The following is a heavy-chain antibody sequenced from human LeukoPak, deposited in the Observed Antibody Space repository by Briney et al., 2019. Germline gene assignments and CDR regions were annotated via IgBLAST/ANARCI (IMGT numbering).Heavy chain of an antibody. V-gene: IGHV4-59*11. J-gene: IGHJ6*03. CDR2: IYYSGST. CDR1: GGSISSHY. CDR3: ARVIAARAGDYYYYYMDV. D-gene: IGHD6-6*01. Sequence: SETLSLTCTVSGGSISSHYWSWIWQPPGKGLEWIGYIYYSGSTNYNPSLKSRVTISVDTSKNQFSLKLSSVTAADTAVYYCARVIAARAGDYYYYYMDVWGKGTTVTVSS.